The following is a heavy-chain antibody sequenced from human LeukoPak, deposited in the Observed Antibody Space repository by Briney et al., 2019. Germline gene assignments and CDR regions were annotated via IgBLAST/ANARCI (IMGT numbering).Heavy chain of an antibody. J-gene: IGHJ4*02. CDR2: INPNSGGT. CDR1: GYTFTGYY. CDR3: ARDIRRGYSSGFDY. D-gene: IGHD6-19*01. V-gene: IGHV1-2*02. Sequence: EASVKVSCKASGYTFTGYYMQWVRQAPGQGLEWMGWINPNSGGTNYAQKFQGRVTMTRDTSISTAYMELSRLRSDDTAVYYCARDIRRGYSSGFDYWGQGTLVTVSS.